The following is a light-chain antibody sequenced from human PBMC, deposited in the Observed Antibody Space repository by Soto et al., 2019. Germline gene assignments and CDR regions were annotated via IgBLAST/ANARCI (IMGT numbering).Light chain of an antibody. J-gene: IGKJ1*01. CDR1: QSVRSN. V-gene: IGKV3-15*01. Sequence: EIVMTQSPVTLSVSPGERATLSCRASQSVRSNLAWYQQKHGQAPSLLIYGAFTRATGIPTRFSGTGSGTELTLTVSSLPSEDFALYYCPQYNDWLLPVGQGTKGDIK. CDR3: PQYNDWLLP. CDR2: GAF.